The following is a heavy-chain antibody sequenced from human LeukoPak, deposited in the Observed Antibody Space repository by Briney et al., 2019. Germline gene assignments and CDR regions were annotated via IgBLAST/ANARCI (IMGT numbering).Heavy chain of an antibody. CDR1: GGTFSSYA. J-gene: IGHJ4*02. D-gene: IGHD5-18*01. CDR2: IIPIFGTA. V-gene: IGHV1-69*13. Sequence: ASVKVSCKASGGTFSSYAFSWVRQAPGQGLEWMGGIIPIFGTANYAQKFQGRVTITADESTSTAYMELSSLRSEDTAVYYCARDRGWAGYSYGFYYWGQGTLVTVSS. CDR3: ARDRGWAGYSYGFYY.